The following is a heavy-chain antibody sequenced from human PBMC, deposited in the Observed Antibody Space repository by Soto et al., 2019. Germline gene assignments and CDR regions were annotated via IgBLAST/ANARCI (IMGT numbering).Heavy chain of an antibody. CDR3: ARHQHTLLWGLMPDY. CDR1: GGSVTSSSYY. CDR2: IYYNGST. Sequence: SETLSLTCTVSGGSVTSSSYYWGWIRQPPGKGLEWIGAIYYNGSTYYNPSLKSRVTISADTSKKQFSLQLNSVTAADTAVYYCARHQHTLLWGLMPDYWGQGTLVTVSS. D-gene: IGHD3-10*01. J-gene: IGHJ4*02. V-gene: IGHV4-39*01.